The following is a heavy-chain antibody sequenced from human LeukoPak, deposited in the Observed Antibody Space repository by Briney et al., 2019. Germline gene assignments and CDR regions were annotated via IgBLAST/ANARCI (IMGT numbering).Heavy chain of an antibody. Sequence: SVKVSCKASGGTFSSYAISWVRQAPGQGLEWMGGIIPIFGTANYAQKFQGRVTITADESTSTAYMELSSLRSEDTAVYYCARDHGSGKPNWFVPWGQGTLVTVSS. J-gene: IGHJ5*02. V-gene: IGHV1-69*01. CDR2: IIPIFGTA. CDR3: ARDHGSGKPNWFVP. CDR1: GGTFSSYA. D-gene: IGHD6-19*01.